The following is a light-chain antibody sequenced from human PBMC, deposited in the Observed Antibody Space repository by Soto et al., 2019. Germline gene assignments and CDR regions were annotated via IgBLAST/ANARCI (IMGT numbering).Light chain of an antibody. J-gene: IGKJ4*01. CDR1: QDIGNH. V-gene: IGKV1-33*01. CDR3: QLYDDRPPVRT. Sequence: DIQMTQSPSSLSASVGDRVTISCQASQDIGNHLNWYQQKPGQPPKLMIYDASNSGPGVPSRFGGSGSGTHFMFSIISLQPEDCATYYCQLYDDRPPVRTVGGVTKV. CDR2: DAS.